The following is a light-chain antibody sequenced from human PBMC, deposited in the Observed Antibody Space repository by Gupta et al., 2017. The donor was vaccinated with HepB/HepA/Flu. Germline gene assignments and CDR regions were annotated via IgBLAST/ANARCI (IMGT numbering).Light chain of an antibody. V-gene: IGKV1-39*01. CDR3: QQSSSNPLT. CDR1: QSIPNY. Sequence: DIQLTQSPSSLSASVGDRVTITCRASQSIPNYLNWYQQKPGKAPYLLIYAASSLQSGVPSRISGSGSGTDFTITISSLQPADFATSYCQQSSSNPLTFGQGTKVEIK. J-gene: IGKJ1*01. CDR2: AAS.